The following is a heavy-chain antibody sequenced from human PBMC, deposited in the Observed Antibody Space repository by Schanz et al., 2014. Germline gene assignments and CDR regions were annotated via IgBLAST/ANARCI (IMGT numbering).Heavy chain of an antibody. J-gene: IGHJ4*02. CDR2: IIPVLNIA. Sequence: QLQLVQSGAEVKKPGSSVKVSCKLSGGTFSSYTISWMRQAPGQGLEWMGKIIPVLNIATYAQRFQGRVSITADTSTNTAYMELRSLRFDDTAVYYCARDFSAYVGNYFDYWGQGSLVTVSS. CDR1: GGTFSSYT. D-gene: IGHD5-12*01. V-gene: IGHV1-69*08. CDR3: ARDFSAYVGNYFDY.